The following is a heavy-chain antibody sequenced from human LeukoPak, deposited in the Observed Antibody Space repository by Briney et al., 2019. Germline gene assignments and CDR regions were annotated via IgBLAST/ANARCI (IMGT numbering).Heavy chain of an antibody. V-gene: IGHV3-7*01. CDR3: ARVQNYDSSRYRPSDY. J-gene: IGHJ4*02. CDR2: IKQDGIEN. CDR1: GFSLSTYW. D-gene: IGHD3-22*01. Sequence: PGGSLRLSCAASGFSLSTYWMRWVRQAPGKGLEWVADIKQDGIENYYVDSVKGRFTISRDNAKNSLYLQMNSLRVEDTAVYYCARVQNYDSSRYRPSDYWGQRTLVTVSS.